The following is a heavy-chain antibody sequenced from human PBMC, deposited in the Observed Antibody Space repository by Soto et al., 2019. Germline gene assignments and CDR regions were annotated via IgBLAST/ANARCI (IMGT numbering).Heavy chain of an antibody. CDR2: ISSSSSYT. J-gene: IGHJ1*01. D-gene: IGHD3-22*01. CDR3: AREYYDSSGYSPEYFQH. CDR1: GFTFSDYY. V-gene: IGHV3-11*06. Sequence: PGGSLRLSCAASGFTFSDYYMSWIRQAPGKGLEWVSYISSSSSYTNYADSVKGRFTISRDNAKNSLYLQMNSLRAEDTAVYYCAREYYDSSGYSPEYFQHWGQGTLVTVSS.